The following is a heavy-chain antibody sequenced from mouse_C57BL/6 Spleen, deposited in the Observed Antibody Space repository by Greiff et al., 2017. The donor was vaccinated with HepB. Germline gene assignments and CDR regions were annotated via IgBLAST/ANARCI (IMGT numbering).Heavy chain of an antibody. V-gene: IGHV1-82*01. Sequence: VQLQQSGPELVKPGASVKISCKASGYAFSSSWMNWVKQRPGKGLEWIGRIYPGDGDTNYNGKFKGKATLTADKSSSTAYMQLSSQTSEDTAVYDWARVTNGTPFDYWGQGTTLTVSS. CDR3: ARVTNGTPFDY. CDR1: GYAFSSSW. D-gene: IGHD4-1*02. CDR2: IYPGDGDT. J-gene: IGHJ2*01.